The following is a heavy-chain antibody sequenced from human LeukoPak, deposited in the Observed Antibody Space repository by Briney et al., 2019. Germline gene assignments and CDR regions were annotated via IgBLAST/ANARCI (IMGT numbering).Heavy chain of an antibody. CDR3: AKDSGRFLEWLNYFDY. V-gene: IGHV3-23*01. Sequence: GGSLRLSCAASGSTFSSYAMSWVRQAPGKGLEWVSAISGSGGSTYYADPVKGRFTISRDNSKNTLYLQMNSLRAEDTAVYYCAKDSGRFLEWLNYFDYWGQGTLVTVSS. J-gene: IGHJ4*02. CDR1: GSTFSSYA. CDR2: ISGSGGST. D-gene: IGHD3-3*01.